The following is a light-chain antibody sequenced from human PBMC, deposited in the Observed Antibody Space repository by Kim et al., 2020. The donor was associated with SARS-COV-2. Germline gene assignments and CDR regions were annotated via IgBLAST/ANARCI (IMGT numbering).Light chain of an antibody. CDR3: QVWDNSRGHVV. J-gene: IGLJ2*01. V-gene: IGLV3-21*02. Sequence: SYELTQPPSVSVAPGQTATITCGGDTIGATHVQWYQQNPGQAPMLVMYYNNNRPLGISDRFSGSNSGSTATLAISRVEAGDEADYYCQVWDNSRGHVVFGGGTKLTVL. CDR1: TIGATH. CDR2: YNN.